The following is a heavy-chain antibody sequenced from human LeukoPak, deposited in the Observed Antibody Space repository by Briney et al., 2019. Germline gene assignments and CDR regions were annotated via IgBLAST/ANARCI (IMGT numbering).Heavy chain of an antibody. CDR3: ARGHFNWGVSYFDY. D-gene: IGHD7-27*01. Sequence: SETLSLTCAVSGGSISGLNWWNWVRQPPGQGLEWIGEIYHSGSTNYNPSLKSRVTISVDKSMNQFSLRLSSVTAADTAVYYCARGHFNWGVSYFDYWGQGTLVTVSS. J-gene: IGHJ4*02. CDR2: IYHSGST. V-gene: IGHV4-4*02. CDR1: GGSISGLNW.